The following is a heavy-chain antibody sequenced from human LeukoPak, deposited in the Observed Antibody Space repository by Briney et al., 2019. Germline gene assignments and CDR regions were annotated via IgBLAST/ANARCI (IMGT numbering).Heavy chain of an antibody. CDR1: GFPFRSYA. Sequence: PGGSLRLSCAASGFPFRSYAMHWVRQAPGKGLEYVLAITLDGISTYYASSVKGRFTISRDNSKNTLYLQMGSLRAEDMAVYYCARVAVPGTYDYWGQGTLVTVSS. CDR3: ARVAVPGTYDY. J-gene: IGHJ4*02. CDR2: ITLDGIST. V-gene: IGHV3-64*01. D-gene: IGHD6-19*01.